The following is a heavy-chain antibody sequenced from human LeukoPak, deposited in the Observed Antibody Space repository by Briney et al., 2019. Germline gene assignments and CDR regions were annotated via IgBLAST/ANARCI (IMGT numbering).Heavy chain of an antibody. D-gene: IGHD3-9*01. V-gene: IGHV3-23*01. Sequence: GGSLRLSCAASGFTFSSYAMSWVRQAPGKGLEWVSAISGSGGSTYYADSVKGRFTISRDNSKNTLYLQMNSLRAEDTAVYYCAKGDLYDILTGYYGTNFGYWGQGTLVTVSS. CDR2: ISGSGGST. CDR1: GFTFSSYA. CDR3: AKGDLYDILTGYYGTNFGY. J-gene: IGHJ4*02.